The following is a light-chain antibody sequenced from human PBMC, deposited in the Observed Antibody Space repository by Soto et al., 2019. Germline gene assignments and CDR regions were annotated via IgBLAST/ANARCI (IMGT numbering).Light chain of an antibody. J-gene: IGLJ1*01. V-gene: IGLV2-14*01. Sequence: QSALTQPASVSGSPGQSITISCTGNSSDGGGYNYVSWYQQHPGKAPKFMIYDVSNRPSGVSNRFSGSKSGNTASLTISGLQAEDEADYYCCSYTTSNTRQIVFGTGTKLTVL. CDR3: CSYTTSNTRQIV. CDR2: DVS. CDR1: SSDGGGYNY.